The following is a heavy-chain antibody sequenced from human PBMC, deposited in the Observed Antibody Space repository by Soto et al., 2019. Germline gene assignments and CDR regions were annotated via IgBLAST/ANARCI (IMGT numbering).Heavy chain of an antibody. CDR3: ARHQTDILTDSYPNWFDP. CDR1: GYTFTNYG. V-gene: IGHV1-18*01. Sequence: QVQLVQSGAEVKKPGASVKVSCKASGYTFTNYGISWVRQAPGQGLGWMGWIRAYNGNTDHAQKYQGRVTMTTDTSTSTAYMELRSLRSDDTAVYNCARHQTDILTDSYPNWFDPWGQGTLVTVSS. CDR2: IRAYNGNT. J-gene: IGHJ5*02. D-gene: IGHD3-9*01.